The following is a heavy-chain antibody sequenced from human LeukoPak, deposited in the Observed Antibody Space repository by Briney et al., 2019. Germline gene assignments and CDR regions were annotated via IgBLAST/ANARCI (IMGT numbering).Heavy chain of an antibody. CDR2: ISDTGEST. CDR3: AKFIGDYNGNSGS. J-gene: IGHJ5*02. D-gene: IGHD4-23*01. CDR1: GFTFSTHA. V-gene: IGHV3-23*01. Sequence: SGGSLRLSCAASGFTFSTHAMSWVRQVSGKGLEWVSTISDTGESTYYADYVKGRFTISRDNSKNTLYLQMNSLRAEDTAVYNCAKFIGDYNGNSGSWGQGTLVTVSA.